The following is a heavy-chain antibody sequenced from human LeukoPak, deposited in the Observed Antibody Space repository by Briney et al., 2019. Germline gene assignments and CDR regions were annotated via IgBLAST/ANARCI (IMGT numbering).Heavy chain of an antibody. CDR2: ISADAVDT. V-gene: IGHV3-23*01. J-gene: IGHJ4*02. D-gene: IGHD7-27*01. Sequence: GGSLRLSCVASGFTFSNHAMTWVRQAPGKGLEWVTAISADAVDTFYAPSVKGRFTISRDNSKNTMYLQINSLRAEDTAVYYCARAAPWGPEYYFDYWGQGTLVTVSS. CDR1: GFTFSNHA. CDR3: ARAAPWGPEYYFDY.